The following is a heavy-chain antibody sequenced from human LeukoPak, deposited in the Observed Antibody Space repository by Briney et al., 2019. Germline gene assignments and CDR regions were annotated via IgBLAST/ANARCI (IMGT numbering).Heavy chain of an antibody. CDR2: IYYSGST. Sequence: PSQTLSLTCTVSGGSISSGGYYWSWIRQHPGKGLEWIGYIYYSGSTYYNPSHKGRVTISVDTSKNQFSLKLSSVTAADTAVYYCATGPTCGGDCYSSFDYWGQGTLVTVSS. D-gene: IGHD2-21*02. CDR1: GGSISSGGYY. CDR3: ATGPTCGGDCYSSFDY. J-gene: IGHJ4*02. V-gene: IGHV4-31*03.